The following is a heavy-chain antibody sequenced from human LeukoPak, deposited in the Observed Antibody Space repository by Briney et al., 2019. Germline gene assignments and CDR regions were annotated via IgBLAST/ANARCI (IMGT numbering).Heavy chain of an antibody. V-gene: IGHV3-23*01. CDR2: IGTGSTST. J-gene: IGHJ4*02. CDR3: AKERGNPIVWVDY. D-gene: IGHD2-15*01. Sequence: GGSLRLSCAASGFTFSTYAMTWVRQAPGKGLEWVSGIGTGSTSTYYADSVRGRFTISRDASKSTLYLQMNSLRVEDTAVYYCAKERGNPIVWVDYWGQGTLVTVAS. CDR1: GFTFSTYA.